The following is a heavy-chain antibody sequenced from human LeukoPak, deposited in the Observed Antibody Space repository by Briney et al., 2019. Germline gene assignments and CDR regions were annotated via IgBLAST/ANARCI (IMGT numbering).Heavy chain of an antibody. V-gene: IGHV3-74*01. Sequence: GGSLRLSCAASGFTFSSYWMHWVRQAPGKGLVWVSRINTDGSSTSYADSVRGRFTISRDNAKNTPYLQMNSLRAEDTAVYYCARSKKGSSGYYFDYWGQGTLVTVSS. D-gene: IGHD3-22*01. CDR3: ARSKKGSSGYYFDY. CDR2: INTDGSST. CDR1: GFTFSSYW. J-gene: IGHJ4*02.